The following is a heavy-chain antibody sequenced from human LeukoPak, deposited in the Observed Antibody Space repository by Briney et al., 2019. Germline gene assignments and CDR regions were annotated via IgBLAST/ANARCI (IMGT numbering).Heavy chain of an antibody. Sequence: ASVKVSCKASGYTFTSYGISWVRQAPGQGLEWMGWISAYNGNTNYAQKLQGRVTMTTDTSTSTAYMELRSLRSDDTAVYYCAGSDIFVVRGVIPPLDYWGQGTLVTVSS. CDR3: AGSDIFVVRGVIPPLDY. J-gene: IGHJ4*02. V-gene: IGHV1-18*01. CDR2: ISAYNGNT. CDR1: GYTFTSYG. D-gene: IGHD3-10*01.